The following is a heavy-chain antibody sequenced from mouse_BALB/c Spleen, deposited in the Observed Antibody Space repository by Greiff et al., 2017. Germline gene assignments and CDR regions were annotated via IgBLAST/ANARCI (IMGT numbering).Heavy chain of an antibody. Sequence: DVHLVESGGGLVKPGGSLKLSCAASGFTFSSYAMSWVRQSPEKRLEWVAEISSGGSYTYYPDTVTGRFTISRDNAKNSLYLEMSSLRSEDTAMYYCARDRRFAYWGQGTLVTVSA. J-gene: IGHJ3*01. CDR2: ISSGGSYT. CDR3: ARDRRFAY. V-gene: IGHV5-9-4*01. CDR1: GFTFSSYA.